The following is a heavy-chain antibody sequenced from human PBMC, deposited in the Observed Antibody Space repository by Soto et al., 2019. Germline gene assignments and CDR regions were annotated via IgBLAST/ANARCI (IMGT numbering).Heavy chain of an antibody. CDR1: GYTFTSYG. CDR2: ISAYNGNT. V-gene: IGHV1-18*01. D-gene: IGHD6-19*01. J-gene: IGHJ6*02. Sequence: ASVKVSCKASGYTFTSYGISWVRQAPGQGLEWMGWISAYNGNTNYAQKLQGRVTMTTDTSTSTAYMELRSLRSDDTAVYYCARVGIAVAENHYYGMDVCGQGTTVTGSS. CDR3: ARVGIAVAENHYYGMDV.